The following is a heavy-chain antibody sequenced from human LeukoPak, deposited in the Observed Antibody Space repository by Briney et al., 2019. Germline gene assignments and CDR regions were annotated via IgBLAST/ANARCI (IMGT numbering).Heavy chain of an antibody. D-gene: IGHD2-21*02. CDR3: AKDICGSGDCRFDY. CDR1: GGTFSSYA. J-gene: IGHJ4*02. V-gene: IGHV1-69*04. Sequence: SVKVSCKASGGTFSSYAISWVRQAPGQGLEWMGRIIPILGIANYAQKFQGRVTITADKSTSTAYMELSSLRAEDTALYYCAKDICGSGDCRFDYWGQGTLVTVSS. CDR2: IIPILGIA.